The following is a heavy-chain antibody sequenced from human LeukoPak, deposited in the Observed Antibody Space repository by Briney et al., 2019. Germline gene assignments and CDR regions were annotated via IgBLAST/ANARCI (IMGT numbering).Heavy chain of an antibody. CDR1: GDSISSYY. J-gene: IGHJ6*03. CDR3: ARSREYYYYMDV. D-gene: IGHD1-26*01. V-gene: IGHV4-59*13. Sequence: SEALSLTCTVSGDSISSYYWSWIRQPPGKGLEWIGYIYNSRSTNYNPSLKSRVTISEDTSKIQFYMKLSSVTAADTAVYYCARSREYYYYMDVWGKGTTVTVSS. CDR2: IYNSRST.